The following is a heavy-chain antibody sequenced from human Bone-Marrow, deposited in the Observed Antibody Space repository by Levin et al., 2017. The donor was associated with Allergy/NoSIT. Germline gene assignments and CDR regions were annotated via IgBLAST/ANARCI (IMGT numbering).Heavy chain of an antibody. CDR2: INSDGSST. J-gene: IGHJ5*02. D-gene: IGHD2-2*01. CDR3: AREASHCSSTSCYLMP. CDR1: GFTFSSYW. Sequence: GESLKISCAASGFTFSSYWMHWVRQAPGKGLVWVSRINSDGSSTSYADSVKGRFTISRDNAKNTLYLQMNSLRAEDTAVYYCAREASHCSSTSCYLMPWGQGTLVTVSS. V-gene: IGHV3-74*01.